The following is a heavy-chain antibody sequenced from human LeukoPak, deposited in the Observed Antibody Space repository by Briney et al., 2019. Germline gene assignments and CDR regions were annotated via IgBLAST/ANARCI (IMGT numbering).Heavy chain of an antibody. CDR1: GDTFSTYA. Sequence: SVKVSCKASGDTFSTYAISWVRQAPGQGLEWMGGSIPIFGAAKYAQKFQGRVTIITDESTSTAYMELSSLRSEDTAVYYCAVTYYYDSSPTWWGQGTLVTVSS. CDR3: AVTYYYDSSPTW. V-gene: IGHV1-69*05. D-gene: IGHD3-22*01. J-gene: IGHJ4*02. CDR2: SIPIFGAA.